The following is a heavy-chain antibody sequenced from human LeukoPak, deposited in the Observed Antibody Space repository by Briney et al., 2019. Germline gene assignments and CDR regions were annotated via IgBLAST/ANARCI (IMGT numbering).Heavy chain of an antibody. V-gene: IGHV1-69*05. J-gene: IGHJ4*02. CDR1: GGTFSSYA. CDR3: ATKLGYCSGGSCYGFDY. D-gene: IGHD2-15*01. CDR2: IIPIFGTA. Sequence: SVKVSCKASGGTFSSYAISWVRQAPGQGLEWMGGIIPIFGTANYAQKFQGRVTITTDESTSTAYMELSSLRSEDTAVYYCATKLGYCSGGSCYGFDYWDQGTLVTVSS.